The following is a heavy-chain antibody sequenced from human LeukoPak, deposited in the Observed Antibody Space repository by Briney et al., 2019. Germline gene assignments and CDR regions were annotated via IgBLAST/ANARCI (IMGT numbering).Heavy chain of an antibody. V-gene: IGHV4-61*02. Sequence: PSETLSLTCTVSGGSISSSGYLWSWIRQPAGEGLEWIGRIYTSGSTDYNPSLKSRVTISLDTSKNQFSLKLTSVTAADTAVYYCARVAQWLVNWFDPWGQGTLVTVSS. CDR2: IYTSGST. J-gene: IGHJ5*02. CDR3: ARVAQWLVNWFDP. CDR1: GGSISSSGYL. D-gene: IGHD6-19*01.